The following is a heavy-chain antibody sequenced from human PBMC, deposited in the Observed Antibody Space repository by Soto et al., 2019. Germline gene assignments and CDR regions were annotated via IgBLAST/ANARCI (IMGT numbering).Heavy chain of an antibody. J-gene: IGHJ6*02. Sequence: QVQLVESGGGVVQPGRSLRLSCAASGFTFNSYGMHWVRQGPGNGLEWVAFISYDSTKTYYAESVNGRFTISRDNSNRALYVQMNSLTGEDTAVYYCARTRSPWSDFHYDTLDVWGQGTTVTVSS. CDR3: ARTRSPWSDFHYDTLDV. D-gene: IGHD4-17*01. CDR2: ISYDSTKT. CDR1: GFTFNSYG. V-gene: IGHV3-30*03.